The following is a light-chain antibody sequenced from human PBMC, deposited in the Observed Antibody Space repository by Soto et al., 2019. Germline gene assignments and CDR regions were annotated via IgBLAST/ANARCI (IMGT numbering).Light chain of an antibody. J-gene: IGLJ2*01. CDR1: SSNIGGNT. V-gene: IGLV1-44*01. CDR2: SNI. Sequence: QYVLTQPPSASGTPGQTVTLSCSGSSSNIGGNTMNWYQQLPGTAPRLLIYSNILRPSGVPERFSGSKSGTSASLAISGLQSEDEADYYCSSWDDSLNGPVFGGGTKLTVL. CDR3: SSWDDSLNGPV.